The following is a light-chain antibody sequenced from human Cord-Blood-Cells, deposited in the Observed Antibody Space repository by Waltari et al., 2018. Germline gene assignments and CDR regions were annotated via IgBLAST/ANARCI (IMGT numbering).Light chain of an antibody. V-gene: IGKV3-15*01. J-gene: IGKJ3*01. Sequence: EIVMTQSPAPTSVSPGERATLSCRASQSVSSNLAWYQQKPGQAPRLLIYGASTRATGIPARFSGSGSGTEFTLTISSLQSEGFAVYYCQQYNNWPPDTFGPGTKVDIK. CDR2: GAS. CDR3: QQYNNWPPDT. CDR1: QSVSSN.